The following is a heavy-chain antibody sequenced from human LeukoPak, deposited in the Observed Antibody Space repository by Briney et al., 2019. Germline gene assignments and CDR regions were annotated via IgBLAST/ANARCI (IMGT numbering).Heavy chain of an antibody. CDR2: INHSGST. CDR1: GGSFSGYY. J-gene: IGHJ4*02. CDR3: ARSESGYFDY. Sequence: SETLSLTCAVYGGSFSGYYWSWIRQPPGKGLEWIGEINHSGSTNYNPSLKSRVTISVDKSKNQFSLKLSSVTAADTAVYYCARSESGYFDYWGQGTLVTVSS. V-gene: IGHV4-34*01. D-gene: IGHD3-3*01.